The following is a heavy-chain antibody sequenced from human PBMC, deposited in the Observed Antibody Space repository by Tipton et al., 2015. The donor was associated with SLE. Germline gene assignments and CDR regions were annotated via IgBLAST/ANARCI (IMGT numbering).Heavy chain of an antibody. J-gene: IGHJ6*03. CDR1: GYTFTSYG. Sequence: QVQLVQSGAEVKKPGASVKVSCKASGYTFTSYGISWVRQAPGQGLEWMGWISAYNGNTKDGKKLQGRVTMTTDTSTSTAYMELRSLRSDDTAVYYCARVGDSYYDYYMDVWGKGTTFTVSS. D-gene: IGHD4-17*01. V-gene: IGHV1-18*01. CDR2: ISAYNGNT. CDR3: ARVGDSYYDYYMDV.